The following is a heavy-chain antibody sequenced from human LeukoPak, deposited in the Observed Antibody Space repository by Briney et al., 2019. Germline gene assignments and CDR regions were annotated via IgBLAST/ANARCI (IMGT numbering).Heavy chain of an antibody. CDR2: ISWNGGSI. V-gene: IGHV3-9*01. J-gene: IGHJ3*02. Sequence: GGSLRLSCAASGFTFDDYAMHWVRQAPGKGLEWVSGISWNGGSIGYADSVKGRFTISRDNAKNSLYLQMNSLRAEDTALYYCAKSQGVIVLDAFDIWGQGTMVTVSS. CDR3: AKSQGVIVLDAFDI. D-gene: IGHD1-26*01. CDR1: GFTFDDYA.